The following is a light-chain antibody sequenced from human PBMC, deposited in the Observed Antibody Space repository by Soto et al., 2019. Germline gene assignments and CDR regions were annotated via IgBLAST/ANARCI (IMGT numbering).Light chain of an antibody. Sequence: EIVMTQSPATLSVSPGERATLSCRASQSVSSNLAWYQQKPGQAPRLLIYGASTRATGIPARFSGSGSGTEFTLTISSLQSEDFAVHYCQQYNNWPPGYTFGQRTKVEIK. J-gene: IGKJ2*01. CDR1: QSVSSN. CDR2: GAS. V-gene: IGKV3-15*01. CDR3: QQYNNWPPGYT.